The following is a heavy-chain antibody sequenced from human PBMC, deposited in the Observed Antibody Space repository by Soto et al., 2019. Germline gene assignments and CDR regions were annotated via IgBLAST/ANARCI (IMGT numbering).Heavy chain of an antibody. Sequence: QVQLQQWGARLLKPSETLSLTCAVYGGSFSGYYWTWIRQPPGTGLEWIGEINHSGSTNYNPSLKSRVTISVDTSKNQSSLKLTSVSAADTAVYYCARDKITAFLDYSGQGTLVTVSS. J-gene: IGHJ4*02. CDR1: GGSFSGYY. CDR3: ARDKITAFLDY. V-gene: IGHV4-34*01. CDR2: INHSGST. D-gene: IGHD3-10*01.